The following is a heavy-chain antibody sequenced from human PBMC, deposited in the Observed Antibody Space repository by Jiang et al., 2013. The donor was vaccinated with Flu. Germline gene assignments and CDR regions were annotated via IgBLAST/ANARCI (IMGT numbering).Heavy chain of an antibody. V-gene: IGHV1-24*01. CDR3: ATGGIAVAGAFDY. D-gene: IGHD6-19*01. Sequence: RVTMTEDTSTDTAYMELSSLRSEDTAVYYCATGGIAVAGAFDYWGQGTLVTVSS. J-gene: IGHJ4*02.